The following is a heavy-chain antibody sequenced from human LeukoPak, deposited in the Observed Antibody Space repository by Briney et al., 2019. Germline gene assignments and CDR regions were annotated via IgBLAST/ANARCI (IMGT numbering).Heavy chain of an antibody. CDR2: ISWNGGGM. D-gene: IGHD6-6*01. V-gene: IGHV3-9*01. CDR3: AKDITGGRSSPYFDS. Sequence: GGSLRLSCTASGFTFDDSGMSWVRQAPGKGLEWVLGISWNGGGMGYAVSVKGRFTISRDNAKNSLYLQMNSLRDEDTALYYCAKDITGGRSSPYFDSWGQGTLVTVSS. CDR1: GFTFDDSG. J-gene: IGHJ4*02.